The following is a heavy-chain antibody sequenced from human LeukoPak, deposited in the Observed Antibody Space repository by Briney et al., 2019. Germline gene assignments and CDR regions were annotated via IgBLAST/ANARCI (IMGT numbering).Heavy chain of an antibody. Sequence: SVKVSCKASGYTFTSYGISWARPTPGQGLEWMRWISAYNGNTNYARKLQGGVTMTTDTSTRTAYMELRSLRSDDTAVYYCARNGQWQLANWFDPWGQGTLVTVSS. CDR2: ISAYNGNT. D-gene: IGHD1-26*01. CDR3: ARNGQWQLANWFDP. V-gene: IGHV1-18*01. CDR1: GYTFTSYG. J-gene: IGHJ5*02.